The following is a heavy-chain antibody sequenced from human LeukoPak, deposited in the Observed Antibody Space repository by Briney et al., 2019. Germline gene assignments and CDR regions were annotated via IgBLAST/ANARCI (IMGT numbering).Heavy chain of an antibody. D-gene: IGHD5-24*01. V-gene: IGHV1-2*02. CDR3: AREDDYYFN. J-gene: IGHJ4*02. CDR1: GYTFTDYY. Sequence: ASVMFSCKASGYTFTDYYMHWVRQAPGQGLEWMGWINPKSGDTRYEQKFQGRVAKTRATSVSTAYMELTRLTSDDTAVYYCAREDDYYFNWGQGTLVTVSS. CDR2: INPKSGDT.